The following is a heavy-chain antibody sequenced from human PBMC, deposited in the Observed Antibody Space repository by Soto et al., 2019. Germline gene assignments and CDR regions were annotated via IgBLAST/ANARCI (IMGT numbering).Heavy chain of an antibody. Sequence: SETLSLTCTVSGGSISSYYWSWIRQPPGKGLEWIGYISYSGSTNYNPSLKSRVTISVDTSKNQFSLKLSSVTAADTAVYYCAIDVHGWFDPWGQGTLVTVSS. V-gene: IGHV4-59*08. CDR2: ISYSGST. CDR3: AIDVHGWFDP. D-gene: IGHD1-1*01. CDR1: GGSISSYY. J-gene: IGHJ5*02.